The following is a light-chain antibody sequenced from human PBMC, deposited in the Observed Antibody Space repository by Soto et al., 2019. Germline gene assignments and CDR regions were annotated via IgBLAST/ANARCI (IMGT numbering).Light chain of an antibody. CDR1: QDLXSGY. Sequence: IALTQWAGTLSLSPGDRATLSCRASQDLXSGYLAWYQQKPGQAPRILXADASSRATGSPDRLSGSGSATDFSLTISRLEPEYCAVYFCQLYGRASWTFGQGTKVDI. V-gene: IGKV3-20*01. CDR2: DAS. CDR3: QLYGRASWT. J-gene: IGKJ1*01.